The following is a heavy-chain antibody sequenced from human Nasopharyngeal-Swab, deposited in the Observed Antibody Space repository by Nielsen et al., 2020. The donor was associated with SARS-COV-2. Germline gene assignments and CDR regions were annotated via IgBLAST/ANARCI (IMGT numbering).Heavy chain of an antibody. J-gene: IGHJ4*02. CDR2: ISGDDGST. Sequence: GESLKISCEASGFTFDDYAMHWVRQAPGKGLEWVSLISGDDGSTYYADSVKGRFTISRDNSKNSLYLQMNSLRTEDTALYYCAKDIGSAAAGYDYWGQGTLGTVSS. V-gene: IGHV3-43*02. D-gene: IGHD6-13*01. CDR3: AKDIGSAAAGYDY. CDR1: GFTFDDYA.